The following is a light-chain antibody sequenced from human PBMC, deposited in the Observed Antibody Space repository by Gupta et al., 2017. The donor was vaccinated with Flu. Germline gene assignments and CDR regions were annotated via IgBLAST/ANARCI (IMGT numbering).Light chain of an antibody. J-gene: IGLJ3*02. Sequence: QSVLTQPPSASGPPGQRVTISCSGSSSNIGINPVNWYQQLPGAAPKLLIFSDNQRPSRVPDRFSGSKSGTSASLSISGLQSEDEADYYCATWDGSRDGAVFGGGTKLTVL. CDR1: SSNIGINP. CDR2: SDN. V-gene: IGLV1-44*01. CDR3: ATWDGSRDGAV.